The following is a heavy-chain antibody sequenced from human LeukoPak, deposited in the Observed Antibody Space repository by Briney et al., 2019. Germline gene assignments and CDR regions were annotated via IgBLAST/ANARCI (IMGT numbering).Heavy chain of an antibody. CDR2: IYTSGIT. Sequence: SETLSLTCTVSGGSISSYYWTWIRQPAGKGLEWIGRIYTSGITNYNPSLESRLTMSLDTSKNQISLRLSSETAADTAVYYCARKDGDFWGQGTLVTVSS. CDR1: GGSISSYY. CDR3: ARKDGDF. V-gene: IGHV4-4*07. J-gene: IGHJ4*02.